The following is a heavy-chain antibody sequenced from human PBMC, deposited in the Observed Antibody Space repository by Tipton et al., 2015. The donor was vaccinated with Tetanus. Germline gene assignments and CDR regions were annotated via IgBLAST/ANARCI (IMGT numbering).Heavy chain of an antibody. D-gene: IGHD3-16*01. Sequence: SLRLSCVVSGITFSSYAMTWVRQAPGKGLEWVATISDTGTRASFPDSVKNRFFITRDDSINTVFLQMTRLRADDTAKYFCTNHWVKRTWY. CDR2: ISDTGTRA. CDR1: GITFSSYA. J-gene: IGHJ2*01. V-gene: IGHV3-23*01. CDR3: TNHWVKRTWY.